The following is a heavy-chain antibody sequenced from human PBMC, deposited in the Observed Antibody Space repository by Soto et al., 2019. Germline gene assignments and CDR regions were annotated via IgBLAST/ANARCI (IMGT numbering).Heavy chain of an antibody. CDR1: GFTFSSYA. Sequence: EVQLLESGGGLVQPGGSLRLSCAASGFTFSSYAMSWVRQAPGKGLEWDSAISGSGGSTYYADSVKGRFTSSGDNSKTTLYLQMNSLRAADTAVYYCAKEAGTTYSWFDPWGQGTLVAVSS. J-gene: IGHJ5*02. V-gene: IGHV3-23*01. CDR3: AKEAGTTYSWFDP. CDR2: ISGSGGST. D-gene: IGHD1-7*01.